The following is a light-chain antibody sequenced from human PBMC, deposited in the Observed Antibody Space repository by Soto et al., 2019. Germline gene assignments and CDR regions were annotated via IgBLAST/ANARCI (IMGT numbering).Light chain of an antibody. CDR2: DAS. J-gene: IGKJ4*01. V-gene: IGKV3-11*01. Sequence: EILLTQSPATLSLSPGERATLSCRASQSVSSYLALYQQKPGQAPRLLIYDASNRATGIPARFSGSGSGTDFTLTISSLEPEDFAVYYCQQRSNCRALTFGGGTKVDIK. CDR1: QSVSSY. CDR3: QQRSNCRALT.